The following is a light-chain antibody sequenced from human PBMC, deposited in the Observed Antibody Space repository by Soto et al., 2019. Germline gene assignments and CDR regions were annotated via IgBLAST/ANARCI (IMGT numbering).Light chain of an antibody. J-gene: IGLJ2*01. CDR2: EVT. Sequence: QSVLTQPRSVSGSPGQSVTISCTGASSDVGTYNFVSWYQHNPGRAPKLMIFEVTARPSGVPDRFSGSKSGNTSSLTISGLQAEDEGDYYCCSYAGTYRPVFGGGNKLTVL. CDR3: CSYAGTYRPV. CDR1: SSDVGTYNF. V-gene: IGLV2-11*01.